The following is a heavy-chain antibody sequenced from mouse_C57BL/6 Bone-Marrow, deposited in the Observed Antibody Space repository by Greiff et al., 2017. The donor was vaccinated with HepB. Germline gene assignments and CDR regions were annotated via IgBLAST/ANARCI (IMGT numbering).Heavy chain of an antibody. CDR1: GIDFSRYW. CDR2: INPDSSTI. D-gene: IGHD2-3*01. Sequence: VKLLESGGGLVQPGGSLKLSCAASGIDFSRYWMSWVRRAPGKGLEWIGEINPDSSTINYAPSLKDKFIISRDNAKNTLYLQMSKVRSEDTALYYCARENYDGYSLGYFDVWGTGTTVTVSS. V-gene: IGHV4-1*01. CDR3: ARENYDGYSLGYFDV. J-gene: IGHJ1*03.